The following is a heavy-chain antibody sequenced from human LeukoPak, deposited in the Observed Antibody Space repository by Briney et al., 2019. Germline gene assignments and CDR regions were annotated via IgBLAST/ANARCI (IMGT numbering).Heavy chain of an antibody. CDR3: ARDRLFGGSTFDI. CDR2: IWYDGSNK. J-gene: IGHJ3*02. CDR1: GFTFSSYG. D-gene: IGHD3-10*02. V-gene: IGHV3-33*01. Sequence: GGAVRLSCAASGFTFSSYGMHWVRQAPGKGLEWVAVIWYDGSNKYYADSVKGRFTISRDNSKNTLYLQMNSLRAEDTAVYYCARDRLFGGSTFDIWGQGTMVTVSS.